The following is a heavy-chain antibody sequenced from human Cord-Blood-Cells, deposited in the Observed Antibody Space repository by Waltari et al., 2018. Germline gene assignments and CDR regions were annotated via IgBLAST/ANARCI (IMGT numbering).Heavy chain of an antibody. D-gene: IGHD4-17*01. V-gene: IGHV1-2*02. J-gene: IGHJ6*02. CDR3: ARDFQYYGGNYYYGMDV. CDR1: GYTFTGYH. CDR2: INPNSGGT. Sequence: QVQLVQSGAEVKKPGASVKVSCKASGYTFTGYHMHWVRQAPGQGLEWMGGINPNSGGTNYAQKLQGRVTMTRDTSISTAYMELSRLRSDDTAVYYCARDFQYYGGNYYYGMDVWGQGTTVTVSS.